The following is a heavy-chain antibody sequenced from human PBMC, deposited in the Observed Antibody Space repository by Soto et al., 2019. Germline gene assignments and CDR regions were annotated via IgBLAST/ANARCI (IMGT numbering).Heavy chain of an antibody. CDR1: GFTFSSYG. Sequence: GGSLRLCCAASGFTFSSYGMHGVRQAPGKGLEWVAVIWYDGSNKYSADSVKGRFTISRDNSKNTLYLQMNSLRAEDTAVYYCARAPHYYDSSGYYYDWFEPWGQGTMVTVSS. D-gene: IGHD3-22*01. CDR3: ARAPHYYDSSGYYYDWFEP. J-gene: IGHJ5*02. CDR2: IWYDGSNK. V-gene: IGHV3-33*01.